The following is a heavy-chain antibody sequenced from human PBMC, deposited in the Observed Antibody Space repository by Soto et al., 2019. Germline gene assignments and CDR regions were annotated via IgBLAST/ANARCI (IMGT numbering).Heavy chain of an antibody. CDR3: ARSIVVVTALDY. Sequence: ASVKVSCKASGYTFTGYYMHWVRQAPGQRLEWMGWINAGNGNTKYSQKFQGRVTITRDTSASTAYMELSSLRSEDTAVYYCARSIVVVTALDYWGQGTLVTVSP. V-gene: IGHV1-3*01. CDR1: GYTFTGYY. J-gene: IGHJ4*02. D-gene: IGHD2-21*02. CDR2: INAGNGNT.